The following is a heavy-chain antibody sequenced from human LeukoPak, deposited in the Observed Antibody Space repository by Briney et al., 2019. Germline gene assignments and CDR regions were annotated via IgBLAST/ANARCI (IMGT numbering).Heavy chain of an antibody. CDR2: ISYDGSNK. D-gene: IGHD1-26*01. V-gene: IGHV3-30*18. CDR3: AKDRGIVGATPYYYFDY. CDR1: GFTFSSYG. Sequence: GGSLRLSCAASGFTFSSYGMHWVRQAPGKGLEWVAVISYDGSNKYYADSVKGRFTISRDNAKNSLYLQMNSLRAEDTAVYYCAKDRGIVGATPYYYFDYWGQGTLVTVSS. J-gene: IGHJ4*02.